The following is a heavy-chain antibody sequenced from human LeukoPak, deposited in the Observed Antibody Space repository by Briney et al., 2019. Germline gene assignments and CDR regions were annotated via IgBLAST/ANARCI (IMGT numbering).Heavy chain of an antibody. D-gene: IGHD1-1*01. V-gene: IGHV3-23*01. Sequence: GGSLRLSCAVSGFTFTSYSMSWVRQAPGKGLEWVSGTSDRGDYTYYADSVKGRFTISRDNSKDTLYLQMDSLRAEDTAVYFCAKMVDFSGTDPRYYFDYWGQGSLVTVSS. CDR1: GFTFTSYS. CDR3: AKMVDFSGTDPRYYFDY. CDR2: TSDRGDYT. J-gene: IGHJ4*02.